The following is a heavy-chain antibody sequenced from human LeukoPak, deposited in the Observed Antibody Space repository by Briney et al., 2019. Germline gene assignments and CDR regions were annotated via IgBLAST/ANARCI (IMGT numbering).Heavy chain of an antibody. CDR3: ATSYDSSGCV. CDR2: IKQDGSIQ. D-gene: IGHD3-22*01. J-gene: IGHJ4*02. V-gene: IGHV3-7*01. Sequence: GGSLRLSCAASGFTFSSFWMAWVRQAPGKGLEWVANIKQDGSIQYYGDSVKGRFTISRDNAKNSLYLQMNSLRAEDTALYYCATSYDSSGCVWGQGTLVTVSS. CDR1: GFTFSSFW.